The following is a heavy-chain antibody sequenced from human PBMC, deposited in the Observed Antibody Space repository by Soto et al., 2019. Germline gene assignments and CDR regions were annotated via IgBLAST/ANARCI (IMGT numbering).Heavy chain of an antibody. CDR1: GFTFDDYA. J-gene: IGHJ4*02. CDR2: ISWNSGSI. Sequence: GGSLRLSCAASGFTFDDYAMHWVRQAPGKGLEWVSGISWNSGSIGYADSVKDRFTISRDNAKNSLYLQMNSLRAEDTALYYCAKGATYYYDSSGYYHYWGQGTLVTVSS. CDR3: AKGATYYYDSSGYYHY. V-gene: IGHV3-9*01. D-gene: IGHD3-22*01.